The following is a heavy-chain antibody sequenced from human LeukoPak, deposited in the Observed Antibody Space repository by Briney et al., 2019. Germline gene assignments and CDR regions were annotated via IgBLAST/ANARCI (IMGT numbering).Heavy chain of an antibody. CDR1: GGSISSSNW. Sequence: SGALSLTCAVSGGSISSSNWWSWVRQPPGKGLEWIGEIYHSGSTNYNPSLKSRVTISVDKSKNQFSLKLSSVTAADTAVYYCARQDGSGWYGLVDYWGQGTLVTVSS. CDR3: ARQDGSGWYGLVDY. D-gene: IGHD6-19*01. CDR2: IYHSGST. J-gene: IGHJ4*02. V-gene: IGHV4-4*02.